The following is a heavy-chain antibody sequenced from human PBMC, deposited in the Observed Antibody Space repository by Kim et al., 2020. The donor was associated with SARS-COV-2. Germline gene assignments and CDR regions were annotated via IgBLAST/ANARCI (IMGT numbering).Heavy chain of an antibody. J-gene: IGHJ4*02. CDR3: ALRIAVAGTIDY. D-gene: IGHD6-19*01. Sequence: YYADSVQGRFTISRDISKYTLSLQMNGLRVEDTAIYYCALRIAVAGTIDYWGQGTLVTVSS. V-gene: IGHV3-23*01.